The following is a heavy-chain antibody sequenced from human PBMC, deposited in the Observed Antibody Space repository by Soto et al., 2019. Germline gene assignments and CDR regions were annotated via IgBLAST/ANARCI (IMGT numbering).Heavy chain of an antibody. Sequence: PSETLSLTCNVSGASVSHGYWSWIRQPPGKGLEWIGFMYFGGSTYYNPSLKSRVTISVDTSKNQFSLKLTSVTAADTALYYCARRYGWLYFDYWGQGSLVTVSS. V-gene: IGHV4-59*08. D-gene: IGHD3-10*01. CDR2: MYFGGST. CDR1: GASVSHGY. CDR3: ARRYGWLYFDY. J-gene: IGHJ4*02.